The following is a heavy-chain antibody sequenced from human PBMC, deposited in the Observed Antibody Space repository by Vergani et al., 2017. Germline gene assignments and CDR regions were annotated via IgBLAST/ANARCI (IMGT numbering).Heavy chain of an antibody. D-gene: IGHD5-12*01. CDR3: ARDRRSGYDLFYYYYYMDV. J-gene: IGHJ6*03. CDR2: IYYSGST. V-gene: IGHV4-31*03. CDR1: GGSISSGGYY. Sequence: QVQLQESGPGLVKPSQTLSLTCTVSGGSISSGGYYWSWIRQHPGKGLEWIGYIYYSGSTYYNPSLKSRVTISVDTSKNQFSLKLSSVTAADTAVYYCARDRRSGYDLFYYYYYMDVWGKGTTVTVSS.